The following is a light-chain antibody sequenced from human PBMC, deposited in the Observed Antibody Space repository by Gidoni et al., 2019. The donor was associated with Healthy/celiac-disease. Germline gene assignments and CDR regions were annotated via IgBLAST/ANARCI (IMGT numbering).Light chain of an antibody. J-gene: IGKJ5*01. CDR3: QQYNNWPPT. CDR1: QSVNSN. V-gene: IGKV3-15*01. CDR2: GAS. Sequence: ELVMTQSPATLSVSPGERATLSCRASQSVNSNLAWYQQKPGQAPRLLIYGASTRATGIPARFSGSGSGTEFTLTISSLQSEDFAVYYCQQYNNWPPTFGQGTRLEIK.